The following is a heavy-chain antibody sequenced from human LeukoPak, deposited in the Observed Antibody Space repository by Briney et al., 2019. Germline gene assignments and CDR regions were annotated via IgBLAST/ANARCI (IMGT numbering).Heavy chain of an antibody. D-gene: IGHD2-2*01. V-gene: IGHV1-8*01. Sequence: ASVKVCCKASGYTFTSYDINWVRQATGQGLEWMGWMNPNSGNTGYAHKFQGRVTMTRNNSISTAYMELSSMRSDDTAVYHCARDAGVVVPAASYWGQGTLVTVSS. J-gene: IGHJ4*02. CDR3: ARDAGVVVPAASY. CDR2: MNPNSGNT. CDR1: GYTFTSYD.